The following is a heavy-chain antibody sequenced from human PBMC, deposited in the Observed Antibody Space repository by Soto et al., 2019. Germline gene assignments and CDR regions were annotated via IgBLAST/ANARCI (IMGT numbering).Heavy chain of an antibody. J-gene: IGHJ5*02. CDR1: GGSINNYY. CDR2: VYYTGST. Sequence: PSETLSLTCTVSGGSINNYYWTWIRQPPGKGLEWIGYVYYTGSTSYNPSLKSRVTISLDTSMNQFSLTLNSVTAADTAIYFCALYSPPKKSYDSNPGWFDPWGQGTLVTVSS. CDR3: ALYSPPKKSYDSNPGWFDP. V-gene: IGHV4-59*01. D-gene: IGHD3-22*01.